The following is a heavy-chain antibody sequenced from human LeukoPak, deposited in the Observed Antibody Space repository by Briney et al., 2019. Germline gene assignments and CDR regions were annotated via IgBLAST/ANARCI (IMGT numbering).Heavy chain of an antibody. Sequence: PSETLSLTCTVSGGSISSYYWSWIRQPPGKGLEWIGYIYYSGSTNYNPSLKSRVTISVDTSKNQFSLKLSSVTAADTAVYYCARLSIAAGPDYWGQGTLVTVSS. CDR2: IYYSGST. J-gene: IGHJ4*02. V-gene: IGHV4-59*01. D-gene: IGHD6-13*01. CDR3: ARLSIAAGPDY. CDR1: GGSISSYY.